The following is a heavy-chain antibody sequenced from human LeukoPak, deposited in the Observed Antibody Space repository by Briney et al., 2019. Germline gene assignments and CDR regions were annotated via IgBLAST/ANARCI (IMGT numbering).Heavy chain of an antibody. J-gene: IGHJ4*02. D-gene: IGHD5-12*01. V-gene: IGHV3-15*01. CDR2: IKSKTDGGTT. CDR1: GFTFSNAW. CDR3: TTEGPVDIVATIVDSDY. Sequence: KTGGSLRLSCAASGFTFSNAWMSWVRQAPGKGLEWVGRIKSKTDGGTTDYAAPVKGRFTISRDDSKNTLYLQMNSLKTEDTAVYYCTTEGPVDIVATIVDSDYWGQGTLVTVSS.